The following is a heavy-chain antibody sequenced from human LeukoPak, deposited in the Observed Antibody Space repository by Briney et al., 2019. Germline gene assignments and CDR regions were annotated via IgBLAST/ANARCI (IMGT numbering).Heavy chain of an antibody. D-gene: IGHD6-6*01. J-gene: IGHJ4*02. V-gene: IGHV3-7*01. CDR3: ARRGGSSSRRSPIDY. Sequence: GGSLRLSCTASGFTFSDYWMTWVRQAPGKGPERVANIKQDGSQRYYVDSVRGRFTISRDNAKNSLFLQMNGLRAKDTAVYYCARRGGSSSRRSPIDYWGQGTLVTVSS. CDR2: IKQDGSQR. CDR1: GFTFSDYW.